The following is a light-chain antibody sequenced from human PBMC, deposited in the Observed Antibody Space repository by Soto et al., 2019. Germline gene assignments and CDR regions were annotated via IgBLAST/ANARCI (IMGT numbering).Light chain of an antibody. CDR1: QSVSSNY. Sequence: EVMLTQSPGTLSLSPGERATLSCRASQSVSSNYLAWYQQKSGQAPRLLIYGASTRATGIPDRFSGSGSGTDFTLTIRRLEPEDFAVYYCQQYDTSPRTFGQGTKVEFK. CDR3: QQYDTSPRT. CDR2: GAS. J-gene: IGKJ1*01. V-gene: IGKV3-20*01.